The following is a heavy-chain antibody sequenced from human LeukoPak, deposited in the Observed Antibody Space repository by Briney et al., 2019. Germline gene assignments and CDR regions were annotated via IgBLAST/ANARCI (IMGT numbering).Heavy chain of an antibody. CDR2: INHSGST. D-gene: IGHD6-13*01. J-gene: IGHJ5*02. Sequence: SETLFLTCAVYGGSFSGYYWSWIRQPPGKGLEWIGEINHSGSTNYNPSLKSRVTISVDTSKNQFSLKLSSVIAADTAVYYCARAGARISSSWYRIASYAAIDPWGQGTLVTVSS. V-gene: IGHV4-34*01. CDR3: ARAGARISSSWYRIASYAAIDP. CDR1: GGSFSGYY.